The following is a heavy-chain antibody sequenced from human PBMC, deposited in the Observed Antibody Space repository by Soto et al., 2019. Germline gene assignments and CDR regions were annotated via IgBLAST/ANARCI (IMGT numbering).Heavy chain of an antibody. D-gene: IGHD1-1*01. J-gene: IGHJ4*02. CDR3: ARQPEPNYFDY. CDR2: IYYSGST. V-gene: IGHV4-39*01. CDR1: GGSISSSSYY. Sequence: SETLSLTCTVSGGSISSSSYYWGWIRQPPGKGLEWIGSIYYSGSTYYNPSLKSRVTISVDTSKNQFSLKLSSVTAADTAVYYCARQPEPNYFDYWGQGTLVTVSS.